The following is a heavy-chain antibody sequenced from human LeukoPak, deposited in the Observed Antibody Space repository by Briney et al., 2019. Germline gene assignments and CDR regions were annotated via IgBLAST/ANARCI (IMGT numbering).Heavy chain of an antibody. CDR3: ARGHHGMDV. CDR2: INQDASEK. V-gene: IGHV3-7*05. J-gene: IGHJ6*02. CDR1: GFSFRNSW. Sequence: GGSLRLSCAASGFSFRNSWMSCVRHAPGKGLEWVANINQDASEKNYVDSVKGRFIISRDNAKNSLYLQMNSLRAEDTAVYYCARGHHGMDVWGQGTTVSVSS. D-gene: IGHD5-12*01.